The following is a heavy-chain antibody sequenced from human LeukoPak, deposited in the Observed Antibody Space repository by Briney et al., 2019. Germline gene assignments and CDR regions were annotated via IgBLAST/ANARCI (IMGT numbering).Heavy chain of an antibody. J-gene: IGHJ4*02. CDR1: GFTFSSYS. Sequence: PGGSLRLSCAASGFTFSSYSMNWVRQAPGKGLEWVSSISSSSSYIYYADSVKGRFTISRDNAKNTLYLQMNSLRAEDTAVYYCARGGYSSSWLLYWGQGTLVTVSS. CDR2: ISSSSSYI. CDR3: ARGGYSSSWLLY. D-gene: IGHD6-13*01. V-gene: IGHV3-21*01.